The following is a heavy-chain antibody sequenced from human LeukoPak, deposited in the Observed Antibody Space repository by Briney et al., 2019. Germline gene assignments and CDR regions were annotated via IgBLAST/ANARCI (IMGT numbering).Heavy chain of an antibody. D-gene: IGHD5-24*01. Sequence: PGGSLRLSCAASGFTFSSYEMNWVRQAPGKGLEWVSYISSSGSTIYYADSVKGRFTISRDNAKNSLYLQMNSLRTEDTALYYCAKFTGWLQSAHDYFDYWGQGTLVTVSS. CDR3: AKFTGWLQSAHDYFDY. V-gene: IGHV3-48*03. J-gene: IGHJ4*02. CDR1: GFTFSSYE. CDR2: ISSSGSTI.